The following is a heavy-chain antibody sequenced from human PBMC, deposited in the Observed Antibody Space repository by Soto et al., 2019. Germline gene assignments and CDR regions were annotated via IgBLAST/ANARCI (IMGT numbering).Heavy chain of an antibody. D-gene: IGHD3-22*01. CDR1: GFTFDDYA. CDR2: ISWNSGSI. Sequence: GGSLRLSCAASGFTFDDYAMHWVRQAPGKGLEWVSGISWNSGSIGYADSVKGRFTISRDNAKNSLYLQMNSLRAEDTALYYCAKEYLYYDSSGYFDYWGQGTPVTVSS. J-gene: IGHJ4*02. V-gene: IGHV3-9*01. CDR3: AKEYLYYDSSGYFDY.